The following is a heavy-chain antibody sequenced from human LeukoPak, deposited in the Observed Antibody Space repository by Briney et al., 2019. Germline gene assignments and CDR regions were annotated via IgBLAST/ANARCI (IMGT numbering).Heavy chain of an antibody. CDR3: ARDEQWVVDY. Sequence: ASVKVSCKASGYTFNTYGISWVRQAPGQGLEWMGWISLYNGNAKYAQKLQGRVTITTDTSTNTAYMKLRSLRSDDTAVYYCARDEQWVVDYWGQGTLVTVSS. CDR2: ISLYNGNA. CDR1: GYTFNTYG. D-gene: IGHD6-19*01. J-gene: IGHJ4*02. V-gene: IGHV1-18*01.